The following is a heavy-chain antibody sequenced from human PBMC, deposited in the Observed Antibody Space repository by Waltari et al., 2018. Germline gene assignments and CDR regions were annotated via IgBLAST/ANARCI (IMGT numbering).Heavy chain of an antibody. CDR3: ARVGGAAAEWGYYFDY. V-gene: IGHV4-39*07. Sequence: QLQLQESGPGLVKPSETLSLTCTVSGGSISSSSYYWGWIRQPPGKGLEWIGSIYYSGSTYYNPSLKSRVTISVDTSKNQFSLKLSSVTAADTAVYYCARVGGAAAEWGYYFDYWGQGTLVTVSS. CDR2: IYYSGST. D-gene: IGHD6-13*01. CDR1: GGSISSSSYY. J-gene: IGHJ4*02.